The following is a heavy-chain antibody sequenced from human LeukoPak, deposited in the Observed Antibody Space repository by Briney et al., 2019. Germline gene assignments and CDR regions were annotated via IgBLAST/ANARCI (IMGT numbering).Heavy chain of an antibody. CDR2: IYYSGST. CDR3: ARGRSYGNYFDY. D-gene: IGHD5-18*01. V-gene: IGHV4-31*03. CDR1: GGSISSGGYY. Sequence: PSQTRSLTCTVSGGSISSGGYYWSWIRQHPGKGLEWIGYIYYSGSTYYNPSLKSRVTISVDTSKNQFSLKLSSVTAADTAVYYCARGRSYGNYFDYWGQGTLVTVSS. J-gene: IGHJ4*02.